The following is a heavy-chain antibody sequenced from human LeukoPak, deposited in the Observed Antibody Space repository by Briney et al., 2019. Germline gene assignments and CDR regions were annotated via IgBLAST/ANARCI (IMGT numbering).Heavy chain of an antibody. CDR1: GFTFSSYA. CDR2: ISYDGSNK. V-gene: IGHV3-30-3*01. D-gene: IGHD5-18*01. J-gene: IGHJ6*02. Sequence: GGSLRLSCAASGFTFSSYAMHWVRQAPGKGLEWVAVISYDGSNKYYADSVKGRFTISRDNSKNTLYLQMNSLRADDTAVYYCGRDQSFLYSYWPRPIYYYYGMDVWGQGTTVTVSS. CDR3: GRDQSFLYSYWPRPIYYYYGMDV.